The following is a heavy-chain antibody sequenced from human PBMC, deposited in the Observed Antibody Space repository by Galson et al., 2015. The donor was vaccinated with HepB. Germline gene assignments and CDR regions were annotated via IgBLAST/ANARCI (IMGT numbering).Heavy chain of an antibody. CDR2: INPNSGGT. Sequence: SVKVSCKASGYTFTGYYMHWVRQAPGQGLEWMGWINPNSGGTNYAQKFQGWVTMTRDTSISTAYMELSRLRSDDTAVYYCARSNPIAVAGLDAFDIWGQGTMVTVSS. D-gene: IGHD6-19*01. CDR3: ARSNPIAVAGLDAFDI. CDR1: GYTFTGYY. J-gene: IGHJ3*02. V-gene: IGHV1-2*04.